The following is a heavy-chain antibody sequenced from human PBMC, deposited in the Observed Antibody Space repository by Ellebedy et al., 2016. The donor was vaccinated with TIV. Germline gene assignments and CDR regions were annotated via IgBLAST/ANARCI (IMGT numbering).Heavy chain of an antibody. Sequence: MPSETLSLTCAVSGVSINSYYWSWIRQPHGKGLEWIGYIYYSGSTNYNPSLQSRVTMSLDTSKNQFSLKLSSVTAADTAVFYCAAGSGSIGAFDIWGQGTMVTVSS. V-gene: IGHV4-59*01. D-gene: IGHD3-22*01. CDR2: IYYSGST. J-gene: IGHJ3*02. CDR1: GVSINSYY. CDR3: AAGSGSIGAFDI.